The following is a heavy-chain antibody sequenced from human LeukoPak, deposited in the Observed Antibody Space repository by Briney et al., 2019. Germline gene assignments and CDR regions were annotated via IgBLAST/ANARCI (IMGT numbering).Heavy chain of an antibody. D-gene: IGHD4-17*01. CDR1: GGSFSGYY. J-gene: IGHJ4*02. CDR3: ARGRYGDSFDY. CDR2: INHSGST. Sequence: SETLSLTCAVYGGSFSGYYRSWIRQPPGKGLEWIGEINHSGSTNYNPSLKSRVTISVDTSKNQFSLKLSSVTAADTAVYYCARGRYGDSFDYWGQGTLVTVSS. V-gene: IGHV4-34*01.